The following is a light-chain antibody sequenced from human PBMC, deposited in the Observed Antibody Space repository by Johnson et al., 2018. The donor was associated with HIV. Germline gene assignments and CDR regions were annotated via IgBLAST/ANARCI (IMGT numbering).Light chain of an antibody. Sequence: QSVLTQSPSVSAAPGQKVTISCSGSSSSIGNNYVSWYQQLPGTAPKLLIYKDDKRPSGIPDRFSGSKSGTSATLGITGLQTGDAADYYCGTWDSSLSAHYVFGTGTKITVL. J-gene: IGLJ1*01. V-gene: IGLV1-51*02. CDR1: SSSIGNNY. CDR2: KDD. CDR3: GTWDSSLSAHYV.